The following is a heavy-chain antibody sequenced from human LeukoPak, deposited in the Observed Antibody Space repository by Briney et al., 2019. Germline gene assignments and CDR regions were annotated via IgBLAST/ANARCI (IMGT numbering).Heavy chain of an antibody. D-gene: IGHD3-16*01. Sequence: PGGSLRLSCAASGFTFSSRAMHWVRQAPGKGLEWVAVIWYDGSNKYYADSVKGRFTISRDNSKNTLYLQMSSLRVEDTAVYYCARDWGTSTALTAAGAFDIWGQGTVVTVSS. V-gene: IGHV3-33*01. CDR3: ARDWGTSTALTAAGAFDI. CDR2: IWYDGSNK. CDR1: GFTFSSRA. J-gene: IGHJ3*02.